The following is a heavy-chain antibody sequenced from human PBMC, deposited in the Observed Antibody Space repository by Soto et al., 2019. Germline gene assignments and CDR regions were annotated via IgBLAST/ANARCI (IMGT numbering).Heavy chain of an antibody. Sequence: SETLSLTCAVYGGSFRCYYWSWIRQPPGKGLEWIGEINHSGSTNYNPSLKSRVTISVDTSKKQFSLKLSSVTAEDTAVYYCARGRYSGSYDYWGQGTLVTVSS. CDR1: GGSFRCYY. V-gene: IGHV4-34*01. J-gene: IGHJ4*02. D-gene: IGHD1-26*01. CDR3: ARGRYSGSYDY. CDR2: INHSGST.